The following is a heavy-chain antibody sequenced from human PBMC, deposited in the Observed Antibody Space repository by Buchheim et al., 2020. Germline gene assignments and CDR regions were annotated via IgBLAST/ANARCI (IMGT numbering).Heavy chain of an antibody. V-gene: IGHV4-34*01. CDR3: ARGGDIVVVVAADNWFDP. D-gene: IGHD2-15*01. J-gene: IGHJ5*02. CDR1: GGSFSGYY. CDR2: INHSGSA. Sequence: QVQLQQWGAGLLKPSETLSLTCAVYGGSFSGYYWSWIRQPPGKGLEWIGEINHSGSANYNPSLKSRVTISVDTSKHQFSLKLNAVTAADTAVYYCARGGDIVVVVAADNWFDPWGQGTL.